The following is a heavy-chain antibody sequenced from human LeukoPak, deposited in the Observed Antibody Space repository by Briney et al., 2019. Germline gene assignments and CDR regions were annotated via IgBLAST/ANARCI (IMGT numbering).Heavy chain of an antibody. V-gene: IGHV3-66*01. CDR3: AATGYGYEGYYGMDV. CDR2: IYSGGST. CDR1: GFTVSSNY. Sequence: GGSLRLSCAASGFTVSSNYMSWVRQAPGKGLEWVSVIYSGGSTYYADSVKGRFTISRDNSKNTLYLQMSSLRAEDTAVYYCAATGYGYEGYYGMDVWGQGTTVTVSS. D-gene: IGHD5-18*01. J-gene: IGHJ6*02.